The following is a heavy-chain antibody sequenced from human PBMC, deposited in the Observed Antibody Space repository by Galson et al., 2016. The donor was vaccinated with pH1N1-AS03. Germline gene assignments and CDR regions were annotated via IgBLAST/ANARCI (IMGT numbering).Heavy chain of an antibody. Sequence: SVKVSCKASGYTSTTYGISWVRQAPGQGLEWMGWISAYYGDTHFAHKFQERVTLTRDTSTATAHMELSGLRADDTAVYYCARVWPGKDRRLDNWGQGTLVTVSS. V-gene: IGHV1-18*01. CDR1: GYTSTTYG. CDR2: ISAYYGDT. D-gene: IGHD4-23*01. CDR3: ARVWPGKDRRLDN. J-gene: IGHJ4*02.